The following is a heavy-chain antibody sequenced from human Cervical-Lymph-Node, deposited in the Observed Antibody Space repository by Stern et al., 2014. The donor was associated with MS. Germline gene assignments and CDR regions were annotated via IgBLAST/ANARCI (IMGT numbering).Heavy chain of an antibody. D-gene: IGHD2-2*01. CDR3: ARKGAIVPAAIENWFDS. Sequence: VQLQESGPGLVKPSQTLSLTCTVSGGSISSGGYFWSWIRQHPGKGLEWIGFIYHRGSTYSNPCLKSRPTLSVDTLQHQFYLNMSAVTAADTAVYYCARKGAIVPAAIENWFDSWGQGTLVTVSS. CDR2: IYHRGST. J-gene: IGHJ5*01. CDR1: GGSISSGGYF. V-gene: IGHV4-31*03.